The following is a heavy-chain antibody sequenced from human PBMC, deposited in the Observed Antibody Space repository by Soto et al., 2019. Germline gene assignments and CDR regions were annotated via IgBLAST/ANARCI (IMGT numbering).Heavy chain of an antibody. CDR2: ISSSGSTI. D-gene: IGHD1-26*01. CDR3: AREGGGSYFIDY. J-gene: IGHJ4*02. V-gene: IGHV3-48*03. CDR1: GFTFRSYA. Sequence: EVQLLESGGDLVQPGGSLRLSCAASGFTFRSYAMSWVRQAPGKGLEWVSYISSSGSTIYYADSVKGRFTISRDNAKNSLYLQMNSLRAEDTAVYYCAREGGGSYFIDYWGQGTLVTVSS.